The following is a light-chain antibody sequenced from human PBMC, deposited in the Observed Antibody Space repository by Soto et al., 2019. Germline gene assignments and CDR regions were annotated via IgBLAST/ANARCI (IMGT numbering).Light chain of an antibody. CDR2: GAS. V-gene: IGKV3-15*01. Sequence: EIVMTQSPGTVSCSPGESGTLYCRSSQSVSSYLAWYQQKPGQAPRLLIYGASTRATGISARFSGSGSGTQFTLTISSLQSEDFAVYYCQQYNNWPPWTFGQGTKVE. J-gene: IGKJ1*01. CDR1: QSVSSY. CDR3: QQYNNWPPWT.